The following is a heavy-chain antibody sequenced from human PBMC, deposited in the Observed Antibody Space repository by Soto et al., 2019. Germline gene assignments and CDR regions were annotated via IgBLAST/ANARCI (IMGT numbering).Heavy chain of an antibody. Sequence: SETLSVTCAVSSGSISSSNWWSWVRQPPGKGLEWIGEIYHSGSTNYNPSLKSRVTISVDKSKNQFSLKLSSVTAADTAVYYCARAYGDYYYYYYMDVWGKGTTVTVS. CDR1: SGSISSSNW. CDR2: IYHSGST. V-gene: IGHV4-4*02. J-gene: IGHJ6*03. D-gene: IGHD4-17*01. CDR3: ARAYGDYYYYYYMDV.